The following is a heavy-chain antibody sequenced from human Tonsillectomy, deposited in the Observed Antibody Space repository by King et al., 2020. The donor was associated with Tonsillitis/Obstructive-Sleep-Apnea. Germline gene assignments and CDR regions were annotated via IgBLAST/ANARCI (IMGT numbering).Heavy chain of an antibody. V-gene: IGHV2-26*01. J-gene: IGHJ6*03. Sequence: TLKESGPVLVKPTETLTLTCTVSGFSLSNARMGVSWIRQPPGKALEWLAHIFSNDEKSYSTSLKSRLTISKDTSKSQVVLTMTNMDPVDTATYYCARTPIAARPWYYYYYMDVWDKGTTVTVSS. CDR1: GFSLSNARMG. CDR3: ARTPIAARPWYYYYYMDV. D-gene: IGHD6-6*01. CDR2: IFSNDEK.